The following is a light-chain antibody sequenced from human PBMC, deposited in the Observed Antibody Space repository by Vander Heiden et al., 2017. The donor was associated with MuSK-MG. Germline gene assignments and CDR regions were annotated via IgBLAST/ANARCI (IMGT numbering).Light chain of an antibody. CDR3: CSYAGSSTWV. Sequence: QSALTQPASVSGSPGQSITISCTGTSSDVGSYNLVSWYQQHPGKAPKLMMYEVSKRPSGVSNRFSGSKSGNTASLTISGLQAEDEADYYCCSYAGSSTWVFGGGTKLTGL. CDR1: SSDVGSYNL. CDR2: EVS. V-gene: IGLV2-23*02. J-gene: IGLJ3*02.